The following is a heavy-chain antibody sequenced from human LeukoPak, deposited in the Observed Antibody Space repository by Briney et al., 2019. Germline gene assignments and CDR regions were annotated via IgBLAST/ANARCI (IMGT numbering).Heavy chain of an antibody. V-gene: IGHV3-74*01. CDR2: INRDGSST. CDR3: ARVVYCSGGSCYPSGVGAFDI. CDR1: GFTFSSYW. D-gene: IGHD2-15*01. Sequence: GGSLRLSCAASGFTFSSYWMHWVRQAPGKGLVWVSRINRDGSSTSYADSVKGRFTISRDNAKNTLYLQMNSLRAEDTAVYYCARVVYCSGGSCYPSGVGAFDIWGQGTMVTVSS. J-gene: IGHJ3*02.